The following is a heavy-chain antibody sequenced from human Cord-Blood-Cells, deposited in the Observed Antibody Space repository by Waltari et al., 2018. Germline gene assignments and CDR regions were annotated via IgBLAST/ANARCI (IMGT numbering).Heavy chain of an antibody. V-gene: IGHV4-59*01. Sequence: QVQLQESGPGLVKPSETLSLTCTVPGGSISSYYWSWIRQPPGKGLEWIGYIYYSGSTNYNPSLKSRVTISVDTSKNQFSLKLSSVTAADTAVYYCARAGTTYFDYWGQGTLVTVSS. CDR3: ARAGTTYFDY. CDR2: IYYSGST. J-gene: IGHJ4*02. D-gene: IGHD1-1*01. CDR1: GGSISSYY.